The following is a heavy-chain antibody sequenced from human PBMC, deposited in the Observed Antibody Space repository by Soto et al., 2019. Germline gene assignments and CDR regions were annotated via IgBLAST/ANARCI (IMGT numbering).Heavy chain of an antibody. J-gene: IGHJ3*02. V-gene: IGHV3-33*01. CDR3: ARDVHAFDI. CDR2: IWYDGSKK. Sequence: PGGSLRLSCAASGFTFSGYGMHWVRQAPGKGLEWVAVIWYDGSKKYYTDSLRGRFTISRDNSKNTLYLQINSLRTDDTAVYYCARDVHAFDIWDQGTMVTVSS. CDR1: GFTFSGYG.